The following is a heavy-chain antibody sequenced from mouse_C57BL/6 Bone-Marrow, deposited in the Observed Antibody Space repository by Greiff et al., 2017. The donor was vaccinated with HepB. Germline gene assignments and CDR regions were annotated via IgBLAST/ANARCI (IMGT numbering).Heavy chain of an antibody. J-gene: IGHJ1*03. D-gene: IGHD2-4*01. Sequence: EVQLQQSGPELVKPGASVKIPCKASGYTFTDYNMDWVKPSHGKSLEWIGDINPNNGGTIYNQKFKGKATLTVDKSSSTAYMELRSLTSEDTAVYYCARGFFYYDYDPWYFDVWGTGTTVTVSS. CDR3: ARGFFYYDYDPWYFDV. CDR2: INPNNGGT. CDR1: GYTFTDYN. V-gene: IGHV1-18*01.